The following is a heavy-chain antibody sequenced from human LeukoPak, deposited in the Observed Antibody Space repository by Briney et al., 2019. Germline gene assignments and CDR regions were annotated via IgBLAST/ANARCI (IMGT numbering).Heavy chain of an antibody. CDR2: IYYSGST. J-gene: IGHJ5*02. V-gene: IGHV4-30-4*01. Sequence: SQTLSLTCTVSGGSISSGDYHWSWIRQPPGKGLEWIGYIYYSGSTYYNPSLKSRVTISVDTSKNQFSLKLSSVTAADTAVYYCARDTGDPVNWFDPWGQGTLVTVSS. CDR1: GGSISSGDYH. CDR3: ARDTGDPVNWFDP. D-gene: IGHD7-27*01.